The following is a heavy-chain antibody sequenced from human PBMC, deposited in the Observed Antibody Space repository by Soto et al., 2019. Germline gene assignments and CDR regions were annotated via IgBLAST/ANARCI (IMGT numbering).Heavy chain of an antibody. CDR1: GYSFTSYW. Sequence: GESLKISCKGSGYSFTSYWISWVRQMPGKGLEWMGRIDPSDSYTNYSPSFQGHVTISADKSISTAYLQWSSLKASDTAMYYCARPPLPGIVVPGGXNYHDGLDVWGQGTPVTVSS. J-gene: IGHJ6*02. V-gene: IGHV5-10-1*01. CDR3: ARPPLPGIVVPGGXNYHDGLDV. CDR2: IDPSDSYT. D-gene: IGHD6-19*01.